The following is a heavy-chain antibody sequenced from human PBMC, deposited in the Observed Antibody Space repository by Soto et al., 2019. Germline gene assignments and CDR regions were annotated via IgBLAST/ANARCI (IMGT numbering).Heavy chain of an antibody. CDR1: GFTFSSYS. CDR2: ISPSSGNI. V-gene: IGHV3-48*01. Sequence: GGSLRLSCAASGFTFSSYSMNWVRQAPGKGLEWVSYISPSSGNIHYADSVKGRFTISRDNAKNSLYLQMDSLRGEDTAVYYCARAAYNSGPGYWGQGTLVTVSS. D-gene: IGHD5-12*01. CDR3: ARAAYNSGPGY. J-gene: IGHJ4*02.